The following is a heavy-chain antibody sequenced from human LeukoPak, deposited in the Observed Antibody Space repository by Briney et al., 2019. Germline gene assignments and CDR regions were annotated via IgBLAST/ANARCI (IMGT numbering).Heavy chain of an antibody. V-gene: IGHV3-20*04. J-gene: IGHJ3*02. CDR2: ISWNGGST. CDR3: AREGRQWLAGGAFDI. D-gene: IGHD6-19*01. Sequence: GGSLRLSCAASGFTFDDYAMHWVRQAPGKGLEWVSGISWNGGSTGYADSVKGRFTISRDNAKNSLYLQMNSLRAEDTALYYCAREGRQWLAGGAFDIWGQGTMVTVSS. CDR1: GFTFDDYA.